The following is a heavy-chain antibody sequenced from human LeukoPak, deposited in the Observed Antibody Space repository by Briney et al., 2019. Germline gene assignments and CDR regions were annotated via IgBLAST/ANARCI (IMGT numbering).Heavy chain of an antibody. CDR2: IYYSGST. J-gene: IGHJ4*02. CDR1: GGSISSGGYY. Sequence: SETLSLTCTVSGGSISSGGYYWSWIRQHPGKGLEWIGSIYYSGSTYYNPSLKSRVTISVDTSKNQFSLKLSSVTAADTAVYYCASYDPITMSRYYFDYWGQGTLVTVSS. D-gene: IGHD3-22*01. CDR3: ASYDPITMSRYYFDY. V-gene: IGHV4-39*01.